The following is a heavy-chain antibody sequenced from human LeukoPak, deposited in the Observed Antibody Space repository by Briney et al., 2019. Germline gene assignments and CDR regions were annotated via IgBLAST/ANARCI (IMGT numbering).Heavy chain of an antibody. D-gene: IGHD3/OR15-3a*01. CDR3: ARQTGSGLFLLP. CDR1: GVSISSSNSY. J-gene: IGHJ4*02. CDR2: IYYTGNT. V-gene: IGHV4-39*01. Sequence: SETLSLTCSLTGVSISSSNSYWGWLRQPPEKGLEWIGSIYYTGNTYYNASVKSQVSISIDTSKNQFSLRLTSVTAADTAVYFCARQTGSGLFLLPGGQGTLVTVSS.